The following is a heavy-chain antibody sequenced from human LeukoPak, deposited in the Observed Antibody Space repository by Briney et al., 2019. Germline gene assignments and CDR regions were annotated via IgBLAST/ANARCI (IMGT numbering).Heavy chain of an antibody. V-gene: IGHV1-69*05. CDR2: IIPIFGTA. CDR1: GGTFSSYA. J-gene: IGHJ3*02. CDR3: ARDGYYDRNDAFDI. D-gene: IGHD3-22*01. Sequence: GASVKVSCKASGGTFSSYAISWVRQAPGQGLEWMGGIIPIFGTANYAQKFQGRVTMTRDTSTSTVYMELSSLRSEDTAVYYCARDGYYDRNDAFDIWGQGTMVTVSS.